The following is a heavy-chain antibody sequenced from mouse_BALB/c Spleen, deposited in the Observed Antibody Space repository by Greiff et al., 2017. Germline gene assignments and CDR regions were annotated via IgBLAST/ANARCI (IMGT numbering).Heavy chain of an antibody. CDR1: GYTFTSYW. Sequence: VQLQQPGAELVKPGASVKLSCKASGYTFTSYWMHWVKQRPGQGLEWIGEIDPSDSYTNYNQKFKGKATLTVDKSSSTAYMQLSSLTSEDSAVYYCARLRYYGSSYYFDYWGQGTTLTVSS. D-gene: IGHD1-1*01. J-gene: IGHJ2*01. V-gene: IGHV1-69*02. CDR3: ARLRYYGSSYYFDY. CDR2: IDPSDSYT.